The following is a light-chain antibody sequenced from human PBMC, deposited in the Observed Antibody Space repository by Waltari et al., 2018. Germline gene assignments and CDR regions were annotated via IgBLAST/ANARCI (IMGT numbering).Light chain of an antibody. CDR2: DNS. CDR3: QVWDSTTDHAI. CDR1: DLGRKN. Sequence: SYVVTQPPSVSLAPRKTATIPWWRDDLGRKNVCWYQQRPGQAPVLGVYDNSDRSSGVPERFAGSNSGDTATLTISRVEVGDEADFYCQVWDSTTDHAIFGGGTKLTVL. J-gene: IGLJ2*01. V-gene: IGLV3-21*03.